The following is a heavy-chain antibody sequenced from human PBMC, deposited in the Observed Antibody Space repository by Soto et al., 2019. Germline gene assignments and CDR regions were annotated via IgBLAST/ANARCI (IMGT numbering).Heavy chain of an antibody. Sequence: QLQESGPGLVKPSQTLSLTCTVSGDSISSGDNYWSWIRQPPGKGLEWIGYIYYSGRSYYKPSLKSRLTMSVDTSKNQFSLTLTSVTAADTAVYYCARGGGFDSWGRGTLVTVSS. CDR3: ARGGGFDS. J-gene: IGHJ4*02. V-gene: IGHV4-30-4*01. CDR1: GDSISSGDNY. CDR2: IYYSGRS. D-gene: IGHD3-16*01.